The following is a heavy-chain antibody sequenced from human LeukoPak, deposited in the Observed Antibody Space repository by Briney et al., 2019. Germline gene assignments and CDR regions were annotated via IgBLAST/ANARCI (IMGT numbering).Heavy chain of an antibody. Sequence: PGGSLRLSCAASGFTFSSYSMNWVRQAPGKGLEWVSHITTSSAPQYADSVKGRFTISRDNAKNSLSLQMNSLRDEDTAVYYCARDLYWGFDYWGQGTLVTVSS. CDR1: GFTFSSYS. CDR3: ARDLYWGFDY. J-gene: IGHJ4*02. CDR2: ITTSSAP. V-gene: IGHV3-48*02. D-gene: IGHD3-16*01.